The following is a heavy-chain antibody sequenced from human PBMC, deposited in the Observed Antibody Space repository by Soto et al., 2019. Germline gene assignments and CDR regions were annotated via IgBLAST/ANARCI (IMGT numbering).Heavy chain of an antibody. V-gene: IGHV3-30-3*01. CDR3: ARGYSYGTLSLLLPY. CDR2: ISYDGSNK. J-gene: IGHJ4*02. Sequence: GGSLRLSCAASGFTFSSYAMHWVRQAPGKGLEWVAVISYDGSNKYYADSVKGRFTISRDNSKNTLYLQMNSLRAEDTAVYYCARGYSYGTLSLLLPYWGQGTRVTVSS. CDR1: GFTFSSYA. D-gene: IGHD5-18*01.